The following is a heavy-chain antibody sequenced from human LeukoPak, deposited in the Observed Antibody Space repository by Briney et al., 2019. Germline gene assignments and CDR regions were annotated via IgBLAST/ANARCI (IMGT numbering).Heavy chain of an antibody. CDR3: AREGKGIAAGYYFDY. CDR1: GFTCSSFC. V-gene: IGHV3-7*01. D-gene: IGHD6-13*01. CDR2: IKQDGSEK. J-gene: IGHJ4*02. Sequence: PGGSLSLSCAASGFTCSSFCMSWLRHAPGTGLVGVTNIKQDGSEKYYVEPVKGRFTTSRENAKNSLYLQMNGLRAEDTAVYYCAREGKGIAAGYYFDYWGQGTLVTVSS.